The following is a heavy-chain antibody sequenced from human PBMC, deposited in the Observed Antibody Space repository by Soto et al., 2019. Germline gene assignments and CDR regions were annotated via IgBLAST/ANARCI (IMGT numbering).Heavy chain of an antibody. CDR1: GGTFSSYA. J-gene: IGHJ4*02. D-gene: IGHD3-10*01. CDR2: IIPIFGTA. V-gene: IGHV1-69*13. CDR3: ARCTNYYGSGSLFDY. Sequence: ASVKVSCKASGGTFSSYAISWVRQAPGQGLEWMGGIIPIFGTANYAQKFQGRVTITADESTSTAYMELSSLRSEDTAVYYCARCTNYYGSGSLFDYWGQGTLVTVSS.